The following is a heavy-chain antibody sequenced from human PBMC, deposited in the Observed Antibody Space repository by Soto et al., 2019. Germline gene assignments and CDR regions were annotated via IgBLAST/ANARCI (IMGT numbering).Heavy chain of an antibody. CDR2: IYYSGTT. CDR3: ARHVPYCSDSSHCAYGLDV. Sequence: QVQLQESGPGLVRPSETLSLICTVSGGSISSYYWSWIRQPPGKGLEWIGYIYYSGTTRYNPSLKRRVTISVDTSMNQFSLKLSSQTAADTAVYHCARHVPYCSDSSHCAYGLDVWGQGTTVTVSS. CDR1: GGSISSYY. D-gene: IGHD2-15*01. V-gene: IGHV4-59*08. J-gene: IGHJ6*02.